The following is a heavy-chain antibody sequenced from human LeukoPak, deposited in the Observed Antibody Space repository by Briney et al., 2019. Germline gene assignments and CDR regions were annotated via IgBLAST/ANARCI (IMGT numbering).Heavy chain of an antibody. CDR1: GGSTSSSSYY. D-gene: IGHD6-6*01. CDR3: ARHLAYSSSSTFDI. Sequence: PSETLSLTCTVSGGSTSSSSYYWGWIRQPPGKGLEWIGSIYYSGSTYYDPSLKSRVTISVDTSKNQFSLKLSSVTAADSAVYYCARHLAYSSSSTFDIWGQGTMVTVSS. V-gene: IGHV4-39*01. J-gene: IGHJ3*02. CDR2: IYYSGST.